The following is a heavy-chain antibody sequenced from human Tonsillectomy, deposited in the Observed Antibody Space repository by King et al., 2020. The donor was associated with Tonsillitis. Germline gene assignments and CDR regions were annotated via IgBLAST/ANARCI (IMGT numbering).Heavy chain of an antibody. D-gene: IGHD1-26*01. Sequence: VQLVESGGGLVQPGGSLRLSCAASGFTFSSYAMSWVRQAPGKGLEWVSTISGSDTSTHYADSVKGRFTISRDNSKNTLYLQINSLRAEDTAIYYCARVGFGVWDVFDYWGQGTLVTVSS. J-gene: IGHJ4*02. CDR2: ISGSDTST. CDR1: GFTFSSYA. V-gene: IGHV3-23*04. CDR3: ARVGFGVWDVFDY.